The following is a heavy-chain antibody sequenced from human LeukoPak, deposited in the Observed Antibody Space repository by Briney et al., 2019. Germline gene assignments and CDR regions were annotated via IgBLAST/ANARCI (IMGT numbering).Heavy chain of an antibody. CDR2: IYYNGNT. CDR1: GGFISTYY. CDR3: AREKTYGSGSYSFDY. Sequence: PSETLSLTCTVSGGFISTYYWSWIRQPPGKGLEWIGYIYYNGNTNYNPSLKSRVTISVDASKNQFSLKLSSVTAADTALYYCAREKTYGSGSYSFDYWGQGTLVTVSS. J-gene: IGHJ4*02. V-gene: IGHV4-59*01. D-gene: IGHD3-10*01.